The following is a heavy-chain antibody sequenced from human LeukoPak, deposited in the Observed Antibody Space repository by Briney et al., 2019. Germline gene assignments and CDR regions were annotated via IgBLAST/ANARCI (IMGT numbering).Heavy chain of an antibody. CDR3: ARSRSGFDY. J-gene: IGHJ4*02. V-gene: IGHV1-8*02. D-gene: IGHD3-10*01. CDR1: GYIFNTYG. CDR2: MNPNSGNT. Sequence: ASVKVSCKASGYIFNTYGISWVRQATGQGLEWMGWMNPNSGNTGYAQKFQGRVTMTRNTSISTAYMELSSLRSEDTAVYYCARSRSGFDYWGQGTLVTVSS.